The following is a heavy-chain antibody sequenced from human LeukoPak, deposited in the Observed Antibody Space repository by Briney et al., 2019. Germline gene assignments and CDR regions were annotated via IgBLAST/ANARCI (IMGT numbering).Heavy chain of an antibody. Sequence: GGPLRLSCAASGFTFSSYSMNWVGQAPGKGREWVSSISSSSSYIYYADSVKGRFTISRDNAKNSLYLKMNSLRAEDTAVYYCARDPYLPPPFEDEPDYWGEGTLVTVSS. J-gene: IGHJ4*02. CDR3: ARDPYLPPPFEDEPDY. V-gene: IGHV3-21*01. CDR1: GFTFSSYS. CDR2: ISSSSSYI. D-gene: IGHD1-14*01.